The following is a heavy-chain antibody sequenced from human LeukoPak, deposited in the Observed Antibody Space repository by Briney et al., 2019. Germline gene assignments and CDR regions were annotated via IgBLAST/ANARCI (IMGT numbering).Heavy chain of an antibody. V-gene: IGHV4-59*01. CDR2: LYSSGST. CDR1: GGSLSRYY. J-gene: IGHJ6*03. Sequence: SETLSLTCTVSGGSLSRYYCTWIRQSPGKGLEWIANLYSSGSTYYNPSLKSRVTIAVDTSKNHFSPNLRSLTVADSAVYYWARGKKGIGGFSASYYYYLYMEVLGKRNTVTVSS. D-gene: IGHD3-10*01. CDR3: ARGKKGIGGFSASYYYYLYMEV.